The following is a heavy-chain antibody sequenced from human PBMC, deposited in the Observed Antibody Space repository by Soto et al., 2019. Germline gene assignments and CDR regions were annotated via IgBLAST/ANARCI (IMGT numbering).Heavy chain of an antibody. D-gene: IGHD2-15*01. CDR1: GFTFSSYS. CDR3: ARDRPGGYCSGGSCYFAFDI. V-gene: IGHV3-21*01. CDR2: ISSRSSYI. J-gene: IGHJ3*02. Sequence: GGSLRLSCAASGFTFSSYSMNWVRQAPGKGLEWVSSISSRSSYIYHADSVKGRFTISRDNGKDSLYLQMNSLRAEDTALYYCARDRPGGYCSGGSCYFAFDIWGQGTMVTVSS.